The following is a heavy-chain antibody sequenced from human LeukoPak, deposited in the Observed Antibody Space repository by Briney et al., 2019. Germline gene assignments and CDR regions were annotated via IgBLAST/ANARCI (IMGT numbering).Heavy chain of an antibody. Sequence: SGTLSLTCAVYGGSFSGYYWSWIRQPPGKGLEWIGEINHSGSTNYNPSLKSRVTISVDTSKNQFSLKLSSVTAADTAVYYCARAVYSSSSSGMDYWGQGTLVTVSS. D-gene: IGHD6-6*01. V-gene: IGHV4-34*01. CDR3: ARAVYSSSSSGMDY. CDR2: INHSGST. J-gene: IGHJ4*02. CDR1: GGSFSGYY.